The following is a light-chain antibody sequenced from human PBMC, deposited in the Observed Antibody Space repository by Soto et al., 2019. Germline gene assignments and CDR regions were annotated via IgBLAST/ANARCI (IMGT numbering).Light chain of an antibody. CDR2: FAF. Sequence: IQLTQSPSSLSASLGDRVTITCRASRLAWYQQKPGKAPKLLIYFAFNLESGVPSRFIGSGSGTDFTLTITSLQPEDFATYYCQQADSLPRTFGGGTKVDIK. CDR1: R. CDR3: QQADSLPRT. V-gene: IGKV1-12*01. J-gene: IGKJ4*01.